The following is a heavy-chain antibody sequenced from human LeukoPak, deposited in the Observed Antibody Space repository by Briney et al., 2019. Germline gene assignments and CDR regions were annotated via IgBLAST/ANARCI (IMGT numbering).Heavy chain of an antibody. CDR1: GFTFSSYA. V-gene: IGHV3-30*04. J-gene: IGHJ5*02. D-gene: IGHD3-16*01. CDR3: ARDRGGSWFDP. CDR2: ISYDGSNK. Sequence: GGSLRLSCAASGFTFSSYAMHWVRQAPGKGLEWVAVISYDGSNKYYADSVKGRFTISRDNSKNTLYLQMNSLRAEDTAVYYCARDRGGSWFDPWGQGTLVTVSS.